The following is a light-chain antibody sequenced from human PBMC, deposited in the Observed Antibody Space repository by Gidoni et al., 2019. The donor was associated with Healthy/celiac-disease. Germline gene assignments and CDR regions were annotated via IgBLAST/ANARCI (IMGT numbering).Light chain of an antibody. V-gene: IGKV3-20*01. CDR2: DAS. CDR1: QSVSSSY. CDR3: QQYGSSPAS. Sequence: DIVLTQSPGTLSLSPGERATFSCTASQSVSSSYLAWYQQKPGQAPRLLIYDASSRATGIPDRFSGSGSGTDFTLTISRLEPEDFAVYYCQQYGSSPASFXXXTKLEIK. J-gene: IGKJ2*03.